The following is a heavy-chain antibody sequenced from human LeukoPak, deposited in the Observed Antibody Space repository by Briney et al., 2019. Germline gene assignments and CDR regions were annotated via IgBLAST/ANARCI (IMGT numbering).Heavy chain of an antibody. D-gene: IGHD5-12*01. CDR2: IYYTGRN. CDR3: ARRDSGWNYFDY. J-gene: IGHJ4*02. Sequence: SETLSLTCAVSGGSINSHYWSWIRHPPGKGLEWIGDIYYTGRNNYNPSLKSRVTISVDTSKNHLSLNLTSVLAADTAMYYCARRDSGWNYFDYWGQGSLVTVSS. V-gene: IGHV4-59*08. CDR1: GGSINSHY.